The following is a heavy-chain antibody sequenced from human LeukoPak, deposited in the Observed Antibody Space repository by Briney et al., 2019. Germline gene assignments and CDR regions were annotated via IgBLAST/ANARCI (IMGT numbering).Heavy chain of an antibody. V-gene: IGHV4-34*01. J-gene: IGHJ3*02. CDR2: INHSGST. D-gene: IGHD3-9*01. CDR1: GGSFSGYY. CDR3: ATTYYDILTGYSSFDAFDI. Sequence: SETLSLTCAVYGGSFSGYYWSWIRQPPGKGLGWIGEINHSGSTNYNPSLKSRVTISVDTSKNQFSLKLSSVTAADTAVYYCATTYYDILTGYSSFDAFDIWGQGTMVTVSS.